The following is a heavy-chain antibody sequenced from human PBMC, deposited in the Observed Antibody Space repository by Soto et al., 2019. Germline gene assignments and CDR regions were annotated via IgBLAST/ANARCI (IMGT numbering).Heavy chain of an antibody. CDR3: ARTGDYEGGVPNYYYGMDV. D-gene: IGHD4-17*01. V-gene: IGHV1-3*01. CDR1: GYTFTSYA. CDR2: INAGNGNT. Sequence: ASVKVSCKASGYTFTSYAMHWVRQAPGQRLEWMGWINAGNGNTKYSQKFQGRVTITRDTSASTAYMELSSLRSEDTAVYYCARTGDYEGGVPNYYYGMDVWGQGTTVTVSS. J-gene: IGHJ6*02.